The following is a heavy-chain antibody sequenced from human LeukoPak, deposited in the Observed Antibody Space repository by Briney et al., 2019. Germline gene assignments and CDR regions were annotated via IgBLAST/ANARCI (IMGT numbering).Heavy chain of an antibody. Sequence: SETLSLTCTVSGGSISGYYWSWIRQPPGKGLEWVGYIYYSGSTNYNPSLKSRVTISVDTSKNQFSLKLSSVTAADTAVYYCARWGSGSYYYYYYMDVWGKGTTVTISS. CDR3: ARWGSGSYYYYYYMDV. D-gene: IGHD3-10*01. J-gene: IGHJ6*03. CDR1: GGSISGYY. V-gene: IGHV4-59*01. CDR2: IYYSGST.